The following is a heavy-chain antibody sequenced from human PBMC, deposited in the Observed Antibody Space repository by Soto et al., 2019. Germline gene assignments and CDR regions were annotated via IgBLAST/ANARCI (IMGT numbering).Heavy chain of an antibody. Sequence: QVQLQQWGAGLLKRSETLSLTCAVYGGSFSGYYWSWIRQPPGKGLEWIGEINHSGSTNYNPSLKSRVTISVDTSKNQFSLKLSSVTAADTAVYYCARAPIAVAGRVLDWGQGTLVTVSS. CDR2: INHSGST. D-gene: IGHD6-19*01. CDR1: GGSFSGYY. J-gene: IGHJ4*02. CDR3: ARAPIAVAGRVLD. V-gene: IGHV4-34*01.